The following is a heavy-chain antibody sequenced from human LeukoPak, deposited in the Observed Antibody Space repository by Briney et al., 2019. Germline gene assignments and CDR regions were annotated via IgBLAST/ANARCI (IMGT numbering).Heavy chain of an antibody. J-gene: IGHJ4*02. V-gene: IGHV4-39*01. CDR3: ARRPNHFDY. Sequence: PSETLSLTCTVSGGSISSSSYYWGWIRQPPGKGLEWIGSIYYSGSTYYNPSLKSRVTISVDTSKNQFSLKLSSVTAADTAVYYCARRPNHFDYWGQGTLVTVSS. CDR2: IYYSGST. D-gene: IGHD1-14*01. CDR1: GGSISSSSYY.